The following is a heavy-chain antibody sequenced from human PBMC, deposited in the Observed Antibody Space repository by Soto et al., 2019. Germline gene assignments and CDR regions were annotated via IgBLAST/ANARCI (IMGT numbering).Heavy chain of an antibody. CDR1: GGSISSHY. D-gene: IGHD4-17*01. V-gene: IGHV4-59*11. J-gene: IGHJ4*02. CDR3: ARDSTTVTTGHFDY. CDR2: IHYSGST. Sequence: QVQLQESGPGLVKPSETLSLTCTVSGGSISSHYWSWIRQPPGKGLEWIGYIHYSGSTNYNPSLKSRVTTSVATSKNQFSLKLSSVTAADTAVYYCARDSTTVTTGHFDYWGQGTLFTVSS.